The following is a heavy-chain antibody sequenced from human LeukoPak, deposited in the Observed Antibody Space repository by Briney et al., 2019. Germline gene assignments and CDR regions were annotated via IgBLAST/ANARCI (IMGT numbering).Heavy chain of an antibody. D-gene: IGHD3-16*02. CDR1: GGSISSYY. CDR2: IYTSGST. J-gene: IGHJ4*02. CDR3: ARATFGGVIATGPFDY. V-gene: IGHV4-4*07. Sequence: SETLSLTCTVSGGSISSYYWSWIRQPAGKGLEWIGRIYTSGSTNYNPSLKSRVTMSVDTSKNQFSLKLSSVTAADTAVYYCARATFGGVIATGPFDYWGQGTLVTVSS.